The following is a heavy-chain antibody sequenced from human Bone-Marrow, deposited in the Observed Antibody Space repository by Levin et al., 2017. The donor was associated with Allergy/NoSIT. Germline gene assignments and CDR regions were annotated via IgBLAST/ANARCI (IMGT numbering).Heavy chain of an antibody. V-gene: IGHV4-61*02. J-gene: IGHJ3*02. CDR2: IYTSGST. D-gene: IGHD2-15*01. Sequence: SETLSLTCTVSGGSISSGSYYWSWIRQPAGKGLEWIGRIYTSGSTNYNPSLKSRVTISVDTSKNQFSLKLSSVTAADTAVYYCARDLYCSGGSCYPPWGAFDIWGQGTMVTVSS. CDR1: GGSISSGSYY. CDR3: ARDLYCSGGSCYPPWGAFDI.